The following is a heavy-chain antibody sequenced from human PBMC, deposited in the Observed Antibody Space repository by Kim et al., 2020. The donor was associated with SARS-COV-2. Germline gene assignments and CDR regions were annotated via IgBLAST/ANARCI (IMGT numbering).Heavy chain of an antibody. CDR3: TTREDSRYYYYGMDV. D-gene: IGHD2-15*01. J-gene: IGHJ6*02. CDR2: IRSKANSYAT. Sequence: GGSLRLSCAASGFTFSGSAMHWVRQASGKGLEWVGRIRSKANSYATEYAASVKGRFTISRDDSKNTAYLQMNSLKTEDTAAYYCTTREDSRYYYYGMDVWGQGTTVTVSS. V-gene: IGHV3-73*01. CDR1: GFTFSGSA.